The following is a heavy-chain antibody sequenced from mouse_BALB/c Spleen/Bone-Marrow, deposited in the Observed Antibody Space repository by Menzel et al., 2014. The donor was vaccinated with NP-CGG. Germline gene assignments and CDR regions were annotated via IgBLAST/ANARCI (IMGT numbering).Heavy chain of an antibody. D-gene: IGHD1-1*01. CDR3: ARRTTTVVATDY. J-gene: IGHJ2*01. V-gene: IGHV1S81*02. CDR2: INPSNGRT. Sequence: QVQLQQSGAELVKPGASVKLSCKASGYTFTSYWMHWVKQRPGQGLEWIGEINPSNGRTNYNEKFKSKATLTVDKSSSTAYMQLSSLTSEDSAVYYCARRTTTVVATDYWGQGPLSQSPQ. CDR1: GYTFTSYW.